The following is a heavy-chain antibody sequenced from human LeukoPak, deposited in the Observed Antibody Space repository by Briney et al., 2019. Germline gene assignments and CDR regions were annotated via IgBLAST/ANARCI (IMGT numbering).Heavy chain of an antibody. CDR2: ISDDAYNI. CDR3: ARHTRASQYYFDY. CDR1: GFTSSSHS. Sequence: PGGSLRLSCAASGFTSSSHSMSWVRQAPGRGLEWLSFISDDAYNIDYADSVRGRFTVSRDNAKNALYLQMNSLRAEDTAVYYCARHTRASQYYFDYWGQGTLVTVSS. J-gene: IGHJ4*02. V-gene: IGHV3-48*01. D-gene: IGHD3-3*01.